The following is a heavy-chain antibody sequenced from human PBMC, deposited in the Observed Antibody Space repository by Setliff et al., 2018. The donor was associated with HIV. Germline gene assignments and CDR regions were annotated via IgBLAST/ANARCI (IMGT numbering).Heavy chain of an antibody. V-gene: IGHV1-69*05. J-gene: IGHJ4*02. Sequence: ASVKVSCKASGGTFSSYAVSWVRQAPGQGLEWMGGIIPIFGTTKYAQKFQGRVTITTDESTSTAYMELSSLRSEDTAVYYCARAPRDGNNYGYQPNYFDYWGQGTLVTVSS. CDR1: GGTFSSYA. CDR3: ARAPRDGNNYGYQPNYFDY. CDR2: IIPIFGTT. D-gene: IGHD4-17*01.